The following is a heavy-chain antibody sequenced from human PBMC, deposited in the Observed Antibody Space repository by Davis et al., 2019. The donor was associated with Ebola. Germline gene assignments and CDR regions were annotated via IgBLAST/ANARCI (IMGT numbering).Heavy chain of an antibody. J-gene: IGHJ4*02. D-gene: IGHD2/OR15-2a*01. CDR3: ARQESLYGSSDY. V-gene: IGHV5-51*01. CDR1: GYSFTTYW. Sequence: KVFCKGSGYSFTTYWIAWVRQTPAKGLEWMGIIYPGDSDTRYSPSFEGQVTISVDRSISTAYLQWSSLKASDIAMYYCARQESLYGSSDYWGQGTLVTVSS. CDR2: IYPGDSDT.